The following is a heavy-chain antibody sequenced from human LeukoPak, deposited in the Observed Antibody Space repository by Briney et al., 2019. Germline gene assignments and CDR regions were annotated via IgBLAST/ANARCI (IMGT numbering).Heavy chain of an antibody. V-gene: IGHV3-23*01. CDR1: GFTFSSSS. CDR2: ITDAVGST. D-gene: IGHD2-2*02. J-gene: IGHJ4*02. Sequence: GGSLRLSCAASGFTFSSSSISWVRQAPGKGLEWVSAITDAVGSTHYADSVKGRFTISRDNSKNTLYLRMNSLRAEDTAVYYCAKRYCSTTSCYKRYGSGSYFFDYWGQGTLVTVSS. CDR3: AKRYCSTTSCYKRYGSGSYFFDY.